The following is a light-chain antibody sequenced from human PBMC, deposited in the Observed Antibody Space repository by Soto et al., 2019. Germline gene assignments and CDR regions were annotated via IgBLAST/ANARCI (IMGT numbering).Light chain of an antibody. CDR1: ESISSW. CDR2: DVS. Sequence: DIQMTQSPSTLSASIGDRFVITCRASESISSWLAWYQQKPGKAPKLLIYDVSSLESGVPSRFSGSESGTEFTLTISSLQPDDFATYYCQQYNSYPWTFGQGTKVDIK. V-gene: IGKV1-5*01. J-gene: IGKJ1*01. CDR3: QQYNSYPWT.